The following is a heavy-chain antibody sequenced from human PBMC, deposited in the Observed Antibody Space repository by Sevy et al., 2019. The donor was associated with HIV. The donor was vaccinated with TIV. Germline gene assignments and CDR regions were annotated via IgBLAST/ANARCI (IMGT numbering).Heavy chain of an antibody. J-gene: IGHJ4*02. CDR3: ARGPAYLY. CDR1: GFTFSDYA. D-gene: IGHD2-2*01. CDR2: IGGSGDRT. Sequence: GGSLRLSCAVSGFTFSDYAMSWDRQPPGGGLEWVSAIGGSGDRTFYADSVKGRFTISRDNSRSTLSLEMNDLRDDDTAFYYGARGPAYLYWGQGTLVTVSS. V-gene: IGHV3-23*01.